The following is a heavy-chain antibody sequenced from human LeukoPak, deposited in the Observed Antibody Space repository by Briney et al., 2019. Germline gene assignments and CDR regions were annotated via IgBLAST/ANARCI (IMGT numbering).Heavy chain of an antibody. CDR1: GGSISSYY. V-gene: IGHV4-59*04. J-gene: IGHJ5*02. CDR3: AKNGQSGFSFDP. Sequence: SETLSLTCTVSGGSISSYYWSWIRQPPGKGLEWIGSIYHSGSTYYKPSLKSRVTISLDTSKNQFSLKLSSVTAADTAVYYCAKNGQSGFSFDPWGQGTLVTVSS. CDR2: IYHSGST. D-gene: IGHD1-26*01.